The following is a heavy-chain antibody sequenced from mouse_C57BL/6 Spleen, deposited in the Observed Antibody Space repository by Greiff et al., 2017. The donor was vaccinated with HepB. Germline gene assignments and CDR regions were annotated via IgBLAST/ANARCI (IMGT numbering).Heavy chain of an antibody. CDR1: GFTFSDYY. CDR3: ARQSSIFSYVMDY. CDR2: ISNGGGST. Sequence: EVKLVESGGGLVQPGGSLKLSCAASGFTFSDYYMYWVRQTPEKRLEWVAYISNGGGSTYYPDTVKGRFTISRDNAKNTLYLQMSRLKSEDTAMYYCARQSSIFSYVMDYWGQGTSVTVSS. J-gene: IGHJ4*01. D-gene: IGHD1-1*01. V-gene: IGHV5-12*01.